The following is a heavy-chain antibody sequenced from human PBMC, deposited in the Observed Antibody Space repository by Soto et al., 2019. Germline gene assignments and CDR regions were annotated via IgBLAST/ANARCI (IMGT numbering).Heavy chain of an antibody. J-gene: IGHJ4*02. Sequence: PGGSLRLSCAASGFTFSNAWMSWVRQAPGKGLEWVGRIKSKTDGGTTDYAAPVKGRFTISRDDSKNTLYLQMNSLKTEDTAVYYCTTDVPYCSGGSCWGYFDYWGQGTLVTVSS. CDR1: GFTFSNAW. D-gene: IGHD2-15*01. V-gene: IGHV3-15*01. CDR2: IKSKTDGGTT. CDR3: TTDVPYCSGGSCWGYFDY.